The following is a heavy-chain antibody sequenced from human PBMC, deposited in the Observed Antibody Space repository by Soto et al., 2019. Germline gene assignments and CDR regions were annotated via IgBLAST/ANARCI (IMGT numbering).Heavy chain of an antibody. CDR3: ARHDSSGYYYYFDY. D-gene: IGHD3-22*01. CDR2: INPSGGNT. V-gene: IGHV1-18*01. J-gene: IGHJ4*02. CDR1: GYTFTSYA. Sequence: ASVKVSCKASGYTFTSYAMRWVRQAPGQRLEWMGWINPSGGNTNYAQKLQGRVTMTTDTSTSTAYMELRSLRSDDTAVYYCARHDSSGYYYYFDYWGQGTLVTVSS.